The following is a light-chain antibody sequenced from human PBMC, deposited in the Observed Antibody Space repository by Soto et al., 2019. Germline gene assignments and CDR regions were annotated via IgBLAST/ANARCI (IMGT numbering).Light chain of an antibody. J-gene: IGKJ1*01. Sequence: EKVLKQSPVTLSLSPGERATLSCRASQSVSSSYLAWYQQKPGQAPRLLIYGASSRATGIPDRFSGSGSGTDFTLTISRLEPEDVVVYCCQQYGSSPITFGQGTKVDI. V-gene: IGKV3-20*01. CDR1: QSVSSSY. CDR3: QQYGSSPIT. CDR2: GAS.